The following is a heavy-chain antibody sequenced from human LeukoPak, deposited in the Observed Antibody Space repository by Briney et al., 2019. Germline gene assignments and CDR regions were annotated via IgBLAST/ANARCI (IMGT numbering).Heavy chain of an antibody. CDR2: IYYSGST. Sequence: SETLSLTCTVSGGSISSSSYYWGWIRQPPGKGLVWIGSIYYSGSTYYNPSLKSRVTISVDTSKNQFSQKLSSVTAADTAVYYCARLESNTITIFGVVTPGCFDPWAKGTLFTVS. CDR1: GGSISSSSYY. D-gene: IGHD3-3*01. CDR3: ARLESNTITIFGVVTPGCFDP. V-gene: IGHV4-39*01. J-gene: IGHJ5*02.